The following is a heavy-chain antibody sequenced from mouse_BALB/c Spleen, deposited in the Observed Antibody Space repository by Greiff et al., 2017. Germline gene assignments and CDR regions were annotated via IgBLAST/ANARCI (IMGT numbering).Heavy chain of an antibody. CDR2: ISYSGST. CDR3: ARYGRLFDY. J-gene: IGHJ2*01. Sequence: EVQRVESGPGLVKPSQSLSLTCTVTGYSITSDYAWNWNRQFPGNKLEWMGYISYSGSTSYNPSLKSRISITRDTSKNQFFLQLNSVTTEDTATYYCARYGRLFDYWGQGTTLTVSS. CDR1: GYSITSDYA. D-gene: IGHD1-2*01. V-gene: IGHV3-2*02.